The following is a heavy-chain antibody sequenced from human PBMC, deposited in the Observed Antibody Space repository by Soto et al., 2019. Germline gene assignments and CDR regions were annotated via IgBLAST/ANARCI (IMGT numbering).Heavy chain of an antibody. CDR3: AKDSFFSGSYFGIGAFDI. D-gene: IGHD1-26*01. CDR1: GFTFSSYA. Sequence: GGSLRLSCAASGFTFSSYAMSWVRQAPGKGLEWVSAISGSGGSTYYADSVKGRFTISRDNSKNTLYLQMNSLRAEDTAVYYCAKDSFFSGSYFGIGAFDIWGQGTMVTVS. CDR2: ISGSGGST. J-gene: IGHJ3*02. V-gene: IGHV3-23*01.